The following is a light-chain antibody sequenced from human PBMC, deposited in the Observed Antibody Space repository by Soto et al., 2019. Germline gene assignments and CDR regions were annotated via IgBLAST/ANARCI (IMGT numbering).Light chain of an antibody. CDR1: SSDVGSYNL. CDR3: CSYAGSSTL. J-gene: IGLJ2*01. Sequence: QSALTQPASVSGSPGQSITISCTGTSSDVGSYNLGSWYQQHPGKAPKLMIYEGSKRPSGVSNRFSGSKSGNTASLTISGLQDEDESDYYCCSYAGSSTLFGGGTKLTVL. V-gene: IGLV2-23*01. CDR2: EGS.